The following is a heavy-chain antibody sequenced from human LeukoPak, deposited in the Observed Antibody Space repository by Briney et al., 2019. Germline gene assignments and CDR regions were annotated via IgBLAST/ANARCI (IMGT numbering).Heavy chain of an antibody. D-gene: IGHD4-23*01. Sequence: SETLSLTCTVSGGSISGGGYYWSWIRQHPGKGLEWIGYIYYSGSTYYNPSLKSRVTISVDTSKNQFSLKLSSVTAADTAVYYCARSPSTVVDFDYWGQGTLVTVSS. V-gene: IGHV4-31*03. CDR3: ARSPSTVVDFDY. J-gene: IGHJ4*02. CDR2: IYYSGST. CDR1: GGSISGGGYY.